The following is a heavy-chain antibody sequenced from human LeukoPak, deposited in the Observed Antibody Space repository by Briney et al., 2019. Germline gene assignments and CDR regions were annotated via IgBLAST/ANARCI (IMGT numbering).Heavy chain of an antibody. CDR3: VKARGSDSRAWYFDY. Sequence: PGGSLRFSCAASGFTVSSTYMGWVRQAPGKGLEWVSVMYVRGSTYYADSVKGRFTISRDNSKNTLYLQMSSLRPEDTAVYYCVKARGSDSRAWYFDYWGQGTLVTVSS. CDR2: MYVRGST. J-gene: IGHJ4*02. CDR1: GFTVSSTY. D-gene: IGHD6-19*01. V-gene: IGHV3-66*01.